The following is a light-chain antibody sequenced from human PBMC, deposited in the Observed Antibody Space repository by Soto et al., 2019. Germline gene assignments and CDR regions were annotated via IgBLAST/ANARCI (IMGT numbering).Light chain of an antibody. Sequence: QLVLTQSPSAPASLGASVKLTCTLSSGHSSYAIAWHQQQPEKGPRYLMKLNSDGSHSKGDGIPDRFSGSSSGAERYLTISSLQSEDEADYYCQTWGTGIHVVFGGGTKLTVL. J-gene: IGLJ2*01. CDR2: LNSDGSH. V-gene: IGLV4-69*01. CDR1: SGHSSYA. CDR3: QTWGTGIHVV.